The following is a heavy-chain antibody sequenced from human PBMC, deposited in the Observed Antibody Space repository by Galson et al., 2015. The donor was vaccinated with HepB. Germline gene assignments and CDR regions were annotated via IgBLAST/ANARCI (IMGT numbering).Heavy chain of an antibody. CDR1: GFTFDDYA. D-gene: IGHD5-12*01. CDR2: ISWNSGSI. CDR3: AKGGYSGYEDRGYFDY. V-gene: IGHV3-9*01. J-gene: IGHJ4*02. Sequence: SLRLSCAASGFTFDDYAMHWVRHAPGKGLEWVSGISWNSGSIGYADSVKGRFTISRDNAKNSLYLQVNSLRAEDTALYYCAKGGYSGYEDRGYFDYWGQGTLVTVSS.